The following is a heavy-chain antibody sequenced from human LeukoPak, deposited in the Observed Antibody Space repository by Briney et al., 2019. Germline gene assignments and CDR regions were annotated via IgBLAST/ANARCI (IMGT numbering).Heavy chain of an antibody. Sequence: GGSLRLSCATSGFTFSNYAMSWVRQAPGKGLAWVSSISGSGGSTYYADSVKGRFTISRDNSKNTLYLQMNGLRAEDTAVYYCASSDSSGYYFQAPRYYYYGMDVWGQGTTVTVSS. CDR3: ASSDSSGYYFQAPRYYYYGMDV. J-gene: IGHJ6*02. CDR1: GFTFSNYA. D-gene: IGHD3-22*01. CDR2: ISGSGGST. V-gene: IGHV3-23*01.